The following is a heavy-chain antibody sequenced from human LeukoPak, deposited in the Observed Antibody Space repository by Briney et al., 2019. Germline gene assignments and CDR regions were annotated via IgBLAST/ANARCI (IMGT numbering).Heavy chain of an antibody. CDR2: ISFYNGDT. V-gene: IGHV1-18*01. D-gene: IGHD3-10*01. CDR1: GLSLTHDG. Sequence: ASVTVSCKASGLSLTHDGISWVRQAPGQGLVWMGWISFYNGDTLYAQNFQGRLTVTTDTSTSTAYMELTSLTSDDTAVYFCARVTHYYGSGRQDEFDYWGQGTLVTVSS. CDR3: ARVTHYYGSGRQDEFDY. J-gene: IGHJ4*02.